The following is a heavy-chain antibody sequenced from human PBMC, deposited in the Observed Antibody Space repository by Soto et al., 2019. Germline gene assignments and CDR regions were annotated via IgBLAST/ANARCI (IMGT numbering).Heavy chain of an antibody. CDR2: VNPDNGGT. Sequence: ASVKVSCKASGYTFTGNYIHWVRQAPGQGLEWMGWVNPDNGGTTSAEKFQGRVTMTRDTSVTTAYMELYRLTSDDTAVYYCARDPRPPSGWLGFWEYGMDVWGQGTTVTVS. CDR1: GYTFTGNY. J-gene: IGHJ6*02. CDR3: ARDPRPPSGWLGFWEYGMDV. D-gene: IGHD3-3*01. V-gene: IGHV1-2*02.